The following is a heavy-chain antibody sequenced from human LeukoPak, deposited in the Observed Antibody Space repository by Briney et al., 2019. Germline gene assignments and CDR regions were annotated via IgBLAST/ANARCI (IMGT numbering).Heavy chain of an antibody. Sequence: KPSETLSLTCAVYGGSFSGYYWSWIRQPPGKGLEWIGEINHSGSTNYNPSLKSRVTISVDTSKNQFSLKLSSVTAADTAVYYCATSRYYYDSSGYYNGAAFDIWGQGTMVTVSS. D-gene: IGHD3-22*01. CDR1: GGSFSGYY. J-gene: IGHJ3*02. CDR2: INHSGST. V-gene: IGHV4-34*01. CDR3: ATSRYYYDSSGYYNGAAFDI.